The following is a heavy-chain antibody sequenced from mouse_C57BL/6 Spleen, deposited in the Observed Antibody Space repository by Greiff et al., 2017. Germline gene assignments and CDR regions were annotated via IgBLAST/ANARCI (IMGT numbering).Heavy chain of an antibody. Sequence: QVQLQQPGAELVKPGASVKLSCKASGYTFTSYWMHWVKQRPGQGLEWIGMIHPNSGSTNYNEKFKSKATLTVDKSSSTAYMQLSSLTSEDSAVYYCARCYDVYYRGFDVWGTGTTVTVSS. J-gene: IGHJ1*03. D-gene: IGHD2-3*01. V-gene: IGHV1-64*01. CDR3: ARCYDVYYRGFDV. CDR2: IHPNSGST. CDR1: GYTFTSYW.